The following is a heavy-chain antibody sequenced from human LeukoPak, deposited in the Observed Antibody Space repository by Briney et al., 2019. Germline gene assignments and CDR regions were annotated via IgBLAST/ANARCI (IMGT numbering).Heavy chain of an antibody. CDR2: IYYSGST. J-gene: IGHJ6*03. CDR1: GGSISSYY. Sequence: SETLSLTCTVSGGSISSYYWSWIRQPPGKGLEWIGYIYYSGSTNYNPSLKSRVTISVDTSKNQFSLKLSSVTAADTAVYYCARAAAGVLSDYYMDVWGKGTTVTISS. CDR3: ARAAAGVLSDYYMDV. D-gene: IGHD6-25*01. V-gene: IGHV4-59*01.